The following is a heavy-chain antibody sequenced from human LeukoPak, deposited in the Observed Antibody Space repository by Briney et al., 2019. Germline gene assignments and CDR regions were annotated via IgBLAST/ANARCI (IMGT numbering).Heavy chain of an antibody. CDR1: GFTFSSYG. V-gene: IGHV3-30*02. CDR2: IRYDGSNK. J-gene: IGHJ3*02. Sequence: GGSLRLSCAASGFTFSSYGMHWVRQALGKGLEWVAFIRYDGSNKYYADSVKGRFSISRDNSKNTLYLQMNSLRAEDTAVYYCANAPPDIVVVPAAIRLAFDIWGQGTMVTVSS. CDR3: ANAPPDIVVVPAAIRLAFDI. D-gene: IGHD2-2*02.